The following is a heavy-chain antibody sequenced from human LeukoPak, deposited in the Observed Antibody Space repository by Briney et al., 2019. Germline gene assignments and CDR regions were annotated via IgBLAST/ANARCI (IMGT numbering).Heavy chain of an antibody. CDR2: IYYSGST. J-gene: IGHJ4*02. CDR3: ARDSGNTMVRGVIDY. V-gene: IGHV4-39*07. D-gene: IGHD3-10*01. CDR1: GGSISSSSYY. Sequence: SETLSLTCTVSGGSISSSSYYWGWIRQPPGKGLEWIGSIYYSGSTYYNPSLKSRVTISVDTSKNQFSLKLSSVTAADTAVYYCARDSGNTMVRGVIDYWGQGTLVTVSS.